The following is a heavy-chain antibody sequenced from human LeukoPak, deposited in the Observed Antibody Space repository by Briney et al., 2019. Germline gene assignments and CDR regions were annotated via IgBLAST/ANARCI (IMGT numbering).Heavy chain of an antibody. Sequence: GGSLRLSCVVSGLRFSSFWMTWVRQAPGKGLEWVANINQDESKKYYVDSVKGRFTISRDYAKNSVFLQMNNLRVDDTAVYYCTSDNPFGAFWGQGTLVTVSS. D-gene: IGHD3-16*01. CDR2: INQDESKK. CDR1: GLRFSSFW. V-gene: IGHV3-7*03. CDR3: TSDNPFGAF. J-gene: IGHJ4*02.